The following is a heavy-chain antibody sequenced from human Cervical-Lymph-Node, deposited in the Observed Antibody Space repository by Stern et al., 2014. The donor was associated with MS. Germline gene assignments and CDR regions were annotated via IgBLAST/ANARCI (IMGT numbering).Heavy chain of an antibody. CDR2: ISSSGGAI. Sequence: EVQLLESGGGLVQAGGSLRLSCAASGFTFSNFDMNWVRQGPGKGLEWVSVISSSGGAIHYSDSVKGRFTVSRDNSKSTLFLQMNSLGVEDTAVYYCAKASLRQWVAADYYFDFWGQGTLVTVSS. V-gene: IGHV3-23*01. D-gene: IGHD6-19*01. J-gene: IGHJ4*02. CDR1: GFTFSNFD. CDR3: AKASLRQWVAADYYFDF.